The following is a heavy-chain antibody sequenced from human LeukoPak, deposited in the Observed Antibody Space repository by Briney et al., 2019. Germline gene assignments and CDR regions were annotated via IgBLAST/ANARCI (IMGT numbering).Heavy chain of an antibody. V-gene: IGHV4-59*01. CDR2: IYNSGNT. J-gene: IGHJ6*02. CDR1: GGSISSYY. Sequence: SETLSLTCTVSGGSISSYYWSWIRQPPGKGLEWIGYIYNSGNTNYSPYYNPALKSRVTISVDTSKNQFSLSLSSVTAAETAVYYCARDTKDYGGGLGMDVWGQGTTVTVSS. D-gene: IGHD4-23*01. CDR3: ARDTKDYGGGLGMDV.